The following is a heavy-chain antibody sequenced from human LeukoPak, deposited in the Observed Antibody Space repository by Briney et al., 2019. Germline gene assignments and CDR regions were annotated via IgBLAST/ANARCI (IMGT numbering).Heavy chain of an antibody. CDR2: IYYSGST. J-gene: IGHJ4*02. V-gene: IGHV4-59*08. CDR3: ARGIMAQYYYDSSGYSYYFDY. CDR1: GGSISSYY. D-gene: IGHD3-22*01. Sequence: SETLSLTCTVSGGSISSYYWSWIRQPPGKGLEWIGYIYYSGSTNYNPSLKSRVTISVDTSKNQFSLKLNSVTAADTAVYYCARGIMAQYYYDSSGYSYYFDYWGQGTLVTVSS.